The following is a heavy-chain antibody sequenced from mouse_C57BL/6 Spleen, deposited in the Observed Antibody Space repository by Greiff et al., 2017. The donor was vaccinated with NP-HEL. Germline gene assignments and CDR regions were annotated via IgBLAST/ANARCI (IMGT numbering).Heavy chain of an antibody. CDR2: IHPNSGST. J-gene: IGHJ4*01. CDR3: ARIYYYGSSYEDYAMDY. D-gene: IGHD1-1*01. V-gene: IGHV1-64*01. CDR1: GYTFTSYW. Sequence: QVQLQQSGAELVKPGASVKLSCKASGYTFTSYWMHWVKQRPGQGLEWIGMIHPNSGSTNYNEKFKSKATLTVDKSSSTAYMQLSSLTSEDSAVYYCARIYYYGSSYEDYAMDYWGQGTSVTVSS.